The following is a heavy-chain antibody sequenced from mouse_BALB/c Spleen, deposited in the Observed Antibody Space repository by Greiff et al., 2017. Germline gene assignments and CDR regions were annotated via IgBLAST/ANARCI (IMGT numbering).Heavy chain of an antibody. CDR1: GYSITSGYY. D-gene: IGHD2-14*01. CDR3: AREDRYDGWFAY. J-gene: IGHJ3*01. Sequence: EVKLVESGPGLVKPSQSLSLTCSVTGYSITSGYYWNWIRQFPGNKLEWMGYISYDGSNNYNPSLKNRISITRDTSKNQFFLKLNSVTTEDTATYYCAREDRYDGWFAYWGQGTLVTVSA. V-gene: IGHV3-6*02. CDR2: ISYDGSN.